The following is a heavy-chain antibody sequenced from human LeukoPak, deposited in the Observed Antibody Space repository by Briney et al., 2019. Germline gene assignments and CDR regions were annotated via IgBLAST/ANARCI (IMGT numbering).Heavy chain of an antibody. J-gene: IGHJ4*02. CDR2: VSGSGSTV. CDR3: ARADGYSYGLLNY. Sequence: PGGSLRLSCAASGFTFGDHIMNWVRQPPGKRLEWVAYVSGSGSTVYYADSVKGRFTVSRDNGKSSLYLQMNSLRAEDTAVYYCARADGYSYGLLNYWGQGTLVTVSS. D-gene: IGHD5-18*01. CDR1: GFTFGDHI. V-gene: IGHV3-48*01.